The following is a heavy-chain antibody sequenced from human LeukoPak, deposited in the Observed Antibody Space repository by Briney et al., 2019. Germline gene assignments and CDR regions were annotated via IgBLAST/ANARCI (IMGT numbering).Heavy chain of an antibody. CDR2: INPNSGGT. Sequence: ASVKVSCKASGYTFTGYYMHWVRQAPGQGLVWMGWINPNSGGTNYAQKFQGRVTMTRDTSISTAYMELSRLRSDDTAVYYCARGGRLITFGGVIEPVPLDYWGQGTLVTVSS. V-gene: IGHV1-2*02. CDR1: GYTFTGYY. CDR3: ARGGRLITFGGVIEPVPLDY. D-gene: IGHD3-16*02. J-gene: IGHJ4*02.